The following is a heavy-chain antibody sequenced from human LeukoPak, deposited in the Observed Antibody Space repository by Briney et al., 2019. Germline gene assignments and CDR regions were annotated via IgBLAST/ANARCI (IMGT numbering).Heavy chain of an antibody. Sequence: SETLSLTCTVSGGSISSSSYYWGWIRQPPGKGLEWIGSIYYSGRTYYNPSLRSRVTISVDTSNNQFSLKLSSVTAADTAVYYCARLDAYDILTGYPKPFDYWGQGALVTVSS. D-gene: IGHD3-9*01. CDR2: IYYSGRT. V-gene: IGHV4-39*07. J-gene: IGHJ4*02. CDR1: GGSISSSSYY. CDR3: ARLDAYDILTGYPKPFDY.